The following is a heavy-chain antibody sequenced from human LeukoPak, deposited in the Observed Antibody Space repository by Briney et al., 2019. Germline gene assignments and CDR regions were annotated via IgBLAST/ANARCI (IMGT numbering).Heavy chain of an antibody. CDR1: GGTFSSYA. V-gene: IGHV1-69*13. Sequence: SVKVSCKASGGTFSSYAISWVRQSPGQGLEWMGGVIPIFGTANYAQKFQGRVTITADESTSTAYMELSSLRSEDTAVYYCARTLEYSSFLAYYYYMDVWGKGTTVTVSS. CDR3: ARTLEYSSFLAYYYYMDV. CDR2: VIPIFGTA. J-gene: IGHJ6*03. D-gene: IGHD6-6*01.